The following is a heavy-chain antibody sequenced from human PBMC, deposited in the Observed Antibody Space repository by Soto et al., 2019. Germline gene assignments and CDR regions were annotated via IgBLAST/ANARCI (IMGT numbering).Heavy chain of an antibody. D-gene: IGHD3-22*01. J-gene: IGHJ3*02. CDR1: GYSFTSYW. CDR2: IDPSDSYT. Sequence: GESLKISCKGSGYSFTSYWISWVRQMPGKGLEWMGRIDPSDSYTNYSPSFQGHVTISADKSISTAYLQWSSLKASDTAMYYCARTYYYDSSGFGDAFDIWGQGTMVTVSS. CDR3: ARTYYYDSSGFGDAFDI. V-gene: IGHV5-10-1*01.